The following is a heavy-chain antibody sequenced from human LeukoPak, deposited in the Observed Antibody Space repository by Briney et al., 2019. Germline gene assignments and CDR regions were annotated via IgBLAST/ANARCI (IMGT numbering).Heavy chain of an antibody. Sequence: GGSLRLSCAASGFTFRSYAMTWVRQAPGKGLEWVSSISDSGTRTYYSDSVKGRFTISRDNSKNTLYLQMNSLRAEDTAVYYCAKDKGGSYQRVVGTFDYWGQGTLVTVSS. D-gene: IGHD1-26*01. J-gene: IGHJ4*02. CDR2: ISDSGTRT. V-gene: IGHV3-23*01. CDR1: GFTFRSYA. CDR3: AKDKGGSYQRVVGTFDY.